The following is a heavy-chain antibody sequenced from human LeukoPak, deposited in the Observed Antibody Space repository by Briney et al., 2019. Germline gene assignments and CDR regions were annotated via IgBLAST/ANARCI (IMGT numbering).Heavy chain of an antibody. CDR3: AKYGPQDSGSSHFDY. CDR1: GFGFSTHD. J-gene: IGHJ4*02. CDR2: ISGFDSGT. Sequence: GGSLRLSCVASGFGFSTHDMSWGRQTPGKGLEWVSSISGFDSGTYYTDSVRGRFTISRDTSKNTLYMQMNNLRAEDTAIYYCAKYGPQDSGSSHFDYWGQGALVTVSS. D-gene: IGHD1-26*01. V-gene: IGHV3-23*01.